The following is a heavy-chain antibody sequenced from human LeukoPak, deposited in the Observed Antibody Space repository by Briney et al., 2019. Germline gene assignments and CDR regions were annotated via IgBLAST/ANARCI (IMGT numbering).Heavy chain of an antibody. V-gene: IGHV3-43*02. CDR3: AKATTVPSRNSRLPPPYY. CDR1: GFNFDDYA. D-gene: IGHD4-17*01. CDR2: INGDGSKT. J-gene: IGHJ4*02. Sequence: GGSLRLSCAASGFNFDDYAMHWVRQAPGKGLEWVSLINGDGSKTYYADSVKGRFTISRDYSKNTLYLQMNSLRTEDTAFYYCAKATTVPSRNSRLPPPYYWGEGTLGTVSS.